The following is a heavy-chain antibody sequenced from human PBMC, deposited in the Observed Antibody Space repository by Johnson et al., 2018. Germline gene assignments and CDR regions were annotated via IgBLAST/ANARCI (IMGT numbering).Heavy chain of an antibody. J-gene: IGHJ3*02. CDR3: AFSGEYRDDAFDI. CDR1: GGTFSSYT. CDR2: IIPLVDIA. Sequence: VQLVESGAEVKKPGSSVKVSCKASGGTFSSYTISWVRQAPGQGLEWMGGIIPLVDIANYAQNFQGRVTITADKSTSTAYMELSSLRSEDTAVYYCAFSGEYRDDAFDIWGQGTMVTVSS. V-gene: IGHV1-69*17. D-gene: IGHD2-2*02.